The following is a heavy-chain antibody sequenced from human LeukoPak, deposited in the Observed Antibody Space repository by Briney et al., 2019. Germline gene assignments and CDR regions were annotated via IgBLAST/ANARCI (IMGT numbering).Heavy chain of an antibody. D-gene: IGHD3-3*01. CDR2: IIPIFGTA. CDR1: GGTFSSYA. V-gene: IGHV1-69*13. J-gene: IGHJ3*02. CDR3: ARGASSLILEWLSPPTAFDI. Sequence: GASVKVSCKASGGTFSSYAISWVRQAPGQGLEWMGGIIPIFGTANYAQKFQGRVTITADESTSTAYMELSSLRSEDTAVYYCARGASSLILEWLSPPTAFDIWGQGTMVTVSS.